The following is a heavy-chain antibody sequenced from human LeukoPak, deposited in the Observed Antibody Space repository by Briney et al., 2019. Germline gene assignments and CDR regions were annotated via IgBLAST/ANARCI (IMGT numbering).Heavy chain of an antibody. J-gene: IGHJ4*02. CDR2: IYSSGTT. CDR1: GGSIRSSHHY. D-gene: IGHD2-8*01. V-gene: IGHV4-39*02. Sequence: PSETLSLTCAVSGGSIRSSHHYWAWIRQPPGKGLEWIGTIYSSGTTYYNPSLRTRLSISVDTSRSQFSLNLSSVTAADTAVYYCARDSLYCTNGVCPVDRYLDYWGQGTLVTVSS. CDR3: ARDSLYCTNGVCPVDRYLDY.